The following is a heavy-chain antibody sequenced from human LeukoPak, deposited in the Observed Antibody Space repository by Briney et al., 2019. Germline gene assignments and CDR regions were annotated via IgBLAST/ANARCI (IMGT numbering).Heavy chain of an antibody. D-gene: IGHD6-19*01. CDR1: GFIFKDYW. J-gene: IGHJ2*01. Sequence: GGSLRLSCAASGFIFKDYWMIWVRQAPGKGLEWVANIKQDGSEKYYVDSVKGRFTISRDNAKNSLYLQMSSLRAEDTAVYYCARDAAVAGTGWYFDLWGRGTLVTVSS. V-gene: IGHV3-7*03. CDR3: ARDAAVAGTGWYFDL. CDR2: IKQDGSEK.